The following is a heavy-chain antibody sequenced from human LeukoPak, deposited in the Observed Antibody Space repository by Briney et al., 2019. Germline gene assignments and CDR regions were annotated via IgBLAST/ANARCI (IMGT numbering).Heavy chain of an antibody. CDR3: AKDIVVVPAAIVAGYYYYGMDV. Sequence: RGSLRLSCAASGFTFSSYAMSWVRQAPGKGLEWVSAISGSGGSTYYADSVKGRITISRDNSKNTLYLQMNSLRAEDTAVYYCAKDIVVVPAAIVAGYYYYGMDVWGQGTTVTVSS. J-gene: IGHJ6*02. CDR1: GFTFSSYA. CDR2: ISGSGGST. D-gene: IGHD2-2*01. V-gene: IGHV3-23*01.